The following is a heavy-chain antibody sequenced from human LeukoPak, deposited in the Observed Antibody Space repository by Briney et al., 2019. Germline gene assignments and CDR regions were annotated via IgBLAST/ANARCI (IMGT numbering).Heavy chain of an antibody. CDR3: ARLLPEDRFLEWSPNNWFDP. V-gene: IGHV5-51*01. D-gene: IGHD3-3*01. CDR2: IYPGDSDT. J-gene: IGHJ5*02. Sequence: GESLKISCRASGYTFPYYWIAWVRQVSGKGLEWMGIIYPGDSDTRYSPSFQGQVTISADKSISTAYLQWSSLKASDTAMYYCARLLPEDRFLEWSPNNWFDPWGQGTLVTVSS. CDR1: GYTFPYYW.